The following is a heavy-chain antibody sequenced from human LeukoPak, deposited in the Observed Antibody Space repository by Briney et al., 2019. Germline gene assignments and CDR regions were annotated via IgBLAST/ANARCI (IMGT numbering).Heavy chain of an antibody. CDR2: ISSSGSNI. V-gene: IGHV3-48*03. CDR3: ARLLYYGMDV. Sequence: GGSLRLSCAASGFTFSSYAMNWVRQAPGKGLEWVSYISSSGSNIYYADSVKGRFTISRDNAKNSLYLQMNSLRAEDTAVYYCARLLYYGMDVWGQGSTVTDS. J-gene: IGHJ6*02. CDR1: GFTFSSYA.